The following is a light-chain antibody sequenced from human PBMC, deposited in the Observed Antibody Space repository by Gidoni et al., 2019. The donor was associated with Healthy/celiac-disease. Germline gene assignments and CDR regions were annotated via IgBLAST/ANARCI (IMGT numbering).Light chain of an antibody. CDR1: KSVSSSY. Sequence: IVLTQSPHTVSLSPGERATLSCRASKSVSSSYLAWYQQKPGQTPSLLIYGASSRATGIPDRFSGSGSGTDFTLTISRPEPEDFAVYYCQQYGSSPRTFXQXTKVEIK. V-gene: IGKV3-20*01. J-gene: IGKJ1*01. CDR2: GAS. CDR3: QQYGSSPRT.